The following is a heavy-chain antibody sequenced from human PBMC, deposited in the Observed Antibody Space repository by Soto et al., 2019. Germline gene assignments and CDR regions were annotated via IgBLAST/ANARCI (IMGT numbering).Heavy chain of an antibody. J-gene: IGHJ3*02. Sequence: ASVKVSCKASGYTFTSYAMHWVRQAPGQRLEWMGWINAGNGNTKYSQKFQGRVTITRDTSASTAYMELSSLRSEDTAVYYCARGKDTLDAFDIWGQGTMVTVSS. V-gene: IGHV1-3*01. D-gene: IGHD2-15*01. CDR3: ARGKDTLDAFDI. CDR2: INAGNGNT. CDR1: GYTFTSYA.